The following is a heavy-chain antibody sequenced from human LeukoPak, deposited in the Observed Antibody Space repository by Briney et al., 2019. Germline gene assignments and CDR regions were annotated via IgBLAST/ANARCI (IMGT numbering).Heavy chain of an antibody. J-gene: IGHJ4*02. CDR3: ARHGWYLYYFDD. Sequence: PSETLSLTCTVSGGSISSSSYYWGWIRQPPGKGLEWIGSIYYSGSTYYNPSLKSRVTISVDTSKNQFSLKLSSVTAADTAVYYCARHGWYLYYFDDWGQGTLVTVSS. D-gene: IGHD6-19*01. CDR1: GGSISSSSYY. V-gene: IGHV4-39*01. CDR2: IYYSGST.